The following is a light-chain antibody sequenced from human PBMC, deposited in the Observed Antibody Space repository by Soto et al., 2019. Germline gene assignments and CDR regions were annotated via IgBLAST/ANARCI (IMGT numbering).Light chain of an antibody. CDR3: QQYNNWPPFT. J-gene: IGKJ3*01. Sequence: EIVMTQSPATLSVSPGERVTLSCRASQSVSSSLAWYQQKPGQAPRLLIYGASTRATGIPARFSGSGSGTAFTLTISSLQSEDFAVYYCQQYNNWPPFTFGPGTKVDIK. CDR2: GAS. V-gene: IGKV3-15*01. CDR1: QSVSSS.